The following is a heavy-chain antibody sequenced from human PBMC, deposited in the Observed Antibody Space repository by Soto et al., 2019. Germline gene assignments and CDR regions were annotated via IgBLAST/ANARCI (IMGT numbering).Heavy chain of an antibody. CDR1: GGSISSSSYY. Sequence: QLQLQESGPGLVKPSETLSLTCTVSGGSISSSSYYWGWIRQPPGKGLEWIGSIYYSGSTYYNPSLKSRVTISVDTSKNQFSLKLSSVTAADTAVYYCARPYQLLSEFAFDIWGQGTMVTVSS. D-gene: IGHD2-2*01. J-gene: IGHJ3*02. CDR3: ARPYQLLSEFAFDI. V-gene: IGHV4-39*01. CDR2: IYYSGST.